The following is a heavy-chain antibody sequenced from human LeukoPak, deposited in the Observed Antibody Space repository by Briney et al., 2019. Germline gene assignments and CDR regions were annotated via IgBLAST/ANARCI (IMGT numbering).Heavy chain of an antibody. CDR1: GGSISSGGYS. J-gene: IGHJ2*01. Sequence: SQTLSLTCAVSGGSISSGGYSWSWIRQPPGKGLEWIGYIYHSGSTYYNPSLKSRVTISVDRSKNQFSLKLSSVTAADTAVYYCARGVPYYDSSVFDLWGRGTLVTVSS. D-gene: IGHD3-22*01. CDR3: ARGVPYYDSSVFDL. CDR2: IYHSGST. V-gene: IGHV4-30-2*01.